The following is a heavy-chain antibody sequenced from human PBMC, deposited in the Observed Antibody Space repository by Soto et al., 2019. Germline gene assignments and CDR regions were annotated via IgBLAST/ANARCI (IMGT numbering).Heavy chain of an antibody. CDR3: AGLRGDFWSGYLVLFDY. CDR1: GGSISSYY. CDR2: IYNSGRT. J-gene: IGHJ4*02. Sequence: QVQLQESGPGLVKPSETLSLTCTVSGGSISSYYWNWIRQTPGKGLEWVGYIYNSGRTHYNPSLRSRVTISGDTSRNQFSLKLTSVTAADTAVYYCAGLRGDFWSGYLVLFDYWGQGTLVTVSS. D-gene: IGHD3-3*01. V-gene: IGHV4-59*01.